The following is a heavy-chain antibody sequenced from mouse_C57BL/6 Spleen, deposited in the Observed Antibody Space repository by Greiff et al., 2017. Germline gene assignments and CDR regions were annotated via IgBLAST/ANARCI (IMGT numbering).Heavy chain of an antibody. CDR1: GYAFTNYL. V-gene: IGHV1-54*01. D-gene: IGHD3-2*02. CDR2: INPGSGGT. CDR3: ARKEAAQATGFAY. Sequence: QVQLQQSGAELVRPGTSVKVSCKASGYAFTNYLIAWVKQRPGQGLEWIGVINPGSGGTNYNEKFKGKATLTADKSSSTAYMQLSSLTSEDSAVYFCARKEAAQATGFAYWGQGTLVTVSA. J-gene: IGHJ3*01.